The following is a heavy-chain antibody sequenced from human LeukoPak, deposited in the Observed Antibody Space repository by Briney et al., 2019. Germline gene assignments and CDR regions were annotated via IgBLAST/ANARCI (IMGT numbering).Heavy chain of an antibody. Sequence: PGGSLRLSCAASGFTFSSYTMHWIRQAPGKGLEWVSSISGSNSYIFYADSVKGRFTVSRDNAKDSLYLQMNSLRAEDTAVYYCARGYTAMVKGMSYWGQGTLVTVSS. D-gene: IGHD5-18*01. J-gene: IGHJ4*02. CDR2: ISGSNSYI. V-gene: IGHV3-21*01. CDR3: ARGYTAMVKGMSY. CDR1: GFTFSSYT.